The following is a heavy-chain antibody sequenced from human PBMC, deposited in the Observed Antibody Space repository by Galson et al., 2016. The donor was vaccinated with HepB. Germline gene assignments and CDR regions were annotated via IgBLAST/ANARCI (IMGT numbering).Heavy chain of an antibody. Sequence: SVKVSCKASGYTFTSYAMHWVRQAPGQRLEWMGWINAGHGNTKYSQKFQGRVTITRDTSASTAYMELSSLRSEDTAVYYCANLLRGRFDPWGQGTLVTVSS. J-gene: IGHJ5*02. CDR3: ANLLRGRFDP. D-gene: IGHD3-16*01. CDR2: INAGHGNT. CDR1: GYTFTSYA. V-gene: IGHV1-3*01.